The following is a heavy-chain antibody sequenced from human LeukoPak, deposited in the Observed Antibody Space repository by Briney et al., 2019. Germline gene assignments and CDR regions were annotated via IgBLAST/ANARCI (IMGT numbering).Heavy chain of an antibody. CDR1: GFTFSSYG. J-gene: IGHJ4*02. V-gene: IGHV3-23*01. CDR3: AKTAPYSGYDYGPFDY. CDR2: ISGSGVST. Sequence: PGGSLRLSCAASGFTFSSYGMSWVPQAPGKGLGWVSGISGSGVSTYYADSVKGRFTISRDNSKNTLYLQMNSLRAEDTAVYYCAKTAPYSGYDYGPFDYWGQGTLVTVSS. D-gene: IGHD5-12*01.